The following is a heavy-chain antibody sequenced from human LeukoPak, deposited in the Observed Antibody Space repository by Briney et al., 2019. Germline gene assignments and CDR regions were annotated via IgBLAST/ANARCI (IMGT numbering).Heavy chain of an antibody. V-gene: IGHV3-21*01. CDR1: GFTFSSYA. CDR2: ISGSGGST. Sequence: KPGGSLRLSCAASGFTFSSYAMIWVRQAPGKGLEWVSSISGSGGSTYYADSVKGRFTISRDNAKNSLYLQMNSLRAEDTAVYYCARDTAVAGDFDYWGQGTLVTVSS. J-gene: IGHJ4*02. CDR3: ARDTAVAGDFDY. D-gene: IGHD6-19*01.